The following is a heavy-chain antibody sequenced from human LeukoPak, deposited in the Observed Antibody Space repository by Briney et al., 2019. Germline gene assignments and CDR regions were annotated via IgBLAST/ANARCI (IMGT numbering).Heavy chain of an antibody. CDR1: GYTCTGYY. CDR3: ARVRAVYCSSTSCYAFSVAYFDY. Sequence: GASVKVSCKASGYTCTGYYLHWVRQAPGQGLEWMGWINPDSGGTNYAQKLQGRVTMTTDTSTSTAYMELRSLRSDDTAVYYCARVRAVYCSSTSCYAFSVAYFDYWGQGTLVTVSS. V-gene: IGHV1-2*02. J-gene: IGHJ4*02. CDR2: INPDSGGT. D-gene: IGHD2-2*01.